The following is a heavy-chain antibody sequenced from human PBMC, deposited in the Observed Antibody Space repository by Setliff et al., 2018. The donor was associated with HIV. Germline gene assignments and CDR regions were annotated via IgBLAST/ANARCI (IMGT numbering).Heavy chain of an antibody. CDR2: IIPMFGAA. D-gene: IGHD3-22*01. Sequence: SVKVSCKASGGTFSTYGISWVRQAPGQGLEWVGGIIPMFGAANYAQKFQGRVTLTADESTSTAYLELSSLRSEDTAVCYCARDSRGYSDYFDYWGQGTLVTVS. CDR1: GGTFSTYG. V-gene: IGHV1-69*13. CDR3: ARDSRGYSDYFDY. J-gene: IGHJ4*02.